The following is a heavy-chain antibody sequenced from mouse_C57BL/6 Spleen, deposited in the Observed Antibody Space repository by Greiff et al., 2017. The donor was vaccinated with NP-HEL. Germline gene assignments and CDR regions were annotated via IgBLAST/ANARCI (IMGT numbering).Heavy chain of an antibody. CDR1: GFNIKNTY. Sequence: VQLKESVAELVRPGASVKLSCTASGFNIKNTYMHWVKQRPEQGLEWIGRIDPANGNTKYAPKVQGKATITADTSSNTAYLQLSSLTSEDTAIYYCATYDYEDWYFDVWGTGTTVTGSS. CDR3: ATYDYEDWYFDV. J-gene: IGHJ1*03. V-gene: IGHV14-3*01. D-gene: IGHD2-4*01. CDR2: IDPANGNT.